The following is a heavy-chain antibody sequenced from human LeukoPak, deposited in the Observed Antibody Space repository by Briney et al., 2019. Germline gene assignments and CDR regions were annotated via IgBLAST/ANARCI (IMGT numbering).Heavy chain of an antibody. D-gene: IGHD3-16*01. CDR2: IYYSGST. V-gene: IGHV4-4*07. CDR3: AGGFYFDH. J-gene: IGHJ4*02. Sequence: SETLSLTCTVSGGSFSSFYWNWIRQPAGKGLEWIGRIYYSGSTNYNPSLKSRVTMSVDTSKIQFSLMLISVTAADTAVYSCAGGFYFDHWGQGTLVTVSS. CDR1: GGSFSSFY.